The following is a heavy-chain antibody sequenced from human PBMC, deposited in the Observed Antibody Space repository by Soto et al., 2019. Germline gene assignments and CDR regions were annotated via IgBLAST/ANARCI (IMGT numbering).Heavy chain of an antibody. CDR1: GYTFTGYY. J-gene: IGHJ6*02. V-gene: IGHV1-2*02. Sequence: QVQLVQSGAEVKKPGASVKVSCKASGYTFTGYYMHWVRQAPGQGLEWMGWINPNSGGTNYAQKFQGRVTMTRDTSISTAYMELSRPRSDDTAVYYCARLGYCSSTSCSYYYGMDVWGQGTTVTVSS. CDR2: INPNSGGT. D-gene: IGHD2-2*03. CDR3: ARLGYCSSTSCSYYYGMDV.